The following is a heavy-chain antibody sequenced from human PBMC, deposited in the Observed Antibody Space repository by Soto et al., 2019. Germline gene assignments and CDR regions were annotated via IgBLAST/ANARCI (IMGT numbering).Heavy chain of an antibody. V-gene: IGHV3-23*01. Sequence: GSLRLSCAASGFTFSSYAMSWVRQAPGKGLEWVSAISGSGGSTYYADSVKGRFTISRDNSKNTLYLQMNSLRAEDTAVYYCAKDQVTSEYYYYYYMDVWGKGTTVTVSS. CDR2: ISGSGGST. CDR1: GFTFSSYA. J-gene: IGHJ6*03. CDR3: AKDQVTSEYYYYYYMDV.